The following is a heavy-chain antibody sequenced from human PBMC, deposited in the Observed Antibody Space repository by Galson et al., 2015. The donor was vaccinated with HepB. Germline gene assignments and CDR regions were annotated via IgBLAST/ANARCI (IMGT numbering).Heavy chain of an antibody. V-gene: IGHV2-5*01. Sequence: PALVKPTQTLTLTCTFSGLSLRISGVGVGWIRRSPGKALEWLAFIYWNDDKHYSPSLKSRLTITKDTSKNQVVLRMTSMDPVDTATYYCAHGLGLVGPYFDVWGQGTTVTVSS. CDR2: IYWNDDK. CDR1: GLSLRISGVG. CDR3: AHGLGLVGPYFDV. J-gene: IGHJ6*02. D-gene: IGHD3-16*01.